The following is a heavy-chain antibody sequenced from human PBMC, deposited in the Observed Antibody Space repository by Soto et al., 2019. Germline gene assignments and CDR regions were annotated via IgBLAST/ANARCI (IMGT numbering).Heavy chain of an antibody. CDR1: GFTFSTYS. CDR2: ITVSSSTI. CDR3: AKDLLIAVAGTLDY. D-gene: IGHD6-19*01. V-gene: IGHV3-48*01. Sequence: GGSLRLSCAASGFTFSTYSMNWVRQAPGKGLEWVSYITVSSSTIYYADSVKGRFTISRDNAKNSLYLQMNSLRAEDTAVYYCAKDLLIAVAGTLDYWGQGTLVTVSS. J-gene: IGHJ4*02.